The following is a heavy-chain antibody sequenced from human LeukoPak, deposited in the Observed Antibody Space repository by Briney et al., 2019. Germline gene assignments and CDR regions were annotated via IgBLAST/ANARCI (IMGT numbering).Heavy chain of an antibody. J-gene: IGHJ3*02. V-gene: IGHV1-18*01. Sequence: ASVKVSCKASGYTFSRYGIIWVRQAPGQRLEWMGWISAHNGNTNYAQKFQGRVAMTTDTSTSTAYMELRSLRSDDTAVYYCARQSMTGNERGDDAFDIWGQGTMVTVSS. CDR2: ISAHNGNT. CDR1: GYTFSRYG. D-gene: IGHD3-9*01. CDR3: ARQSMTGNERGDDAFDI.